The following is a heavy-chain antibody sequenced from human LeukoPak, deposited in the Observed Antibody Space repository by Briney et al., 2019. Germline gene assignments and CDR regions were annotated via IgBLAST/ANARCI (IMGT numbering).Heavy chain of an antibody. CDR3: ARKGYYASSGYLGYFQH. V-gene: IGHV3-21*01. CDR1: GFTFSDSA. J-gene: IGHJ1*01. D-gene: IGHD3-22*01. CDR2: ISSGSTYI. Sequence: GGSLRLSCAPSGFTFSDSAMTWVRQAPGKGLEWVSYISSGSTYIYYADSVKGRFTISRDNGKNSLYLQMNSLRAEDTAVYYCARKGYYASSGYLGYFQHWGQGTLVTVSS.